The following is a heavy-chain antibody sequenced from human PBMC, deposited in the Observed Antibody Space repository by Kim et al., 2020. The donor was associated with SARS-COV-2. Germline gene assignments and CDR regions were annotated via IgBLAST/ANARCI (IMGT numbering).Heavy chain of an antibody. Sequence: ASVKVSCKASGYTFTSYAMHWVRQAPGQRLEWMGWINAGNGNTKYSQKFQGRVTINRDTSASTAYMELSSLRSEDTAVYYCARESYYYGSGSYYNVIIDYYGMDVWGQGTTVTVSS. J-gene: IGHJ6*02. CDR3: ARESYYYGSGSYYNVIIDYYGMDV. V-gene: IGHV1-3*01. CDR2: INAGNGNT. CDR1: GYTFTSYA. D-gene: IGHD3-10*01.